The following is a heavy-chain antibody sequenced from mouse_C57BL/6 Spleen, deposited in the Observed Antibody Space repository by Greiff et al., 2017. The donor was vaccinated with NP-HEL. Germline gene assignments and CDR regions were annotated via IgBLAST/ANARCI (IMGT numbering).Heavy chain of an antibody. J-gene: IGHJ4*01. CDR1: GFNIKDDY. CDR2: IDPENGDT. CDR3: TTVTTVVDYAMDY. Sequence: ELQLQQSGAELVRPGASVKLSCTASGFNIKDDYMHWVKQRPEQGLEWIGWIDPENGDTEYASKFQGKATITADTSSNTAYLQLSSLTSEDTAVYYCTTVTTVVDYAMDYWGQGTSVTVSS. V-gene: IGHV14-4*01. D-gene: IGHD1-1*01.